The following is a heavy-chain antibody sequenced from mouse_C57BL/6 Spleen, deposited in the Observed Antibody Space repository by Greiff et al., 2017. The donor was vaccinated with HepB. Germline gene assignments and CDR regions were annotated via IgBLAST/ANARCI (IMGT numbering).Heavy chain of an antibody. CDR3: ARREAYYYGSSYGYYAMDY. D-gene: IGHD1-1*01. CDR2: ISSGSSTI. Sequence: EVQGVESGGGLVKPGGSLKLSCAASGFTFSDYGMHWVRQAPEKGLEWVAYISSGSSTIYYADTVKGRFTISRDNAKNTLFLQMTSLRSEDTAMYYCARREAYYYGSSYGYYAMDYWGQGTSVTVSS. J-gene: IGHJ4*01. CDR1: GFTFSDYG. V-gene: IGHV5-17*01.